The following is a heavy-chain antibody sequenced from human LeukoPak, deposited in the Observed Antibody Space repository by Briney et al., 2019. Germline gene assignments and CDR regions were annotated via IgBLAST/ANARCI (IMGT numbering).Heavy chain of an antibody. Sequence: SVKVSCKDSGGTFSSYAISWVRQAPGQGLEWMGGIIPIFGTANYAQKFQGRVTITADESTSTAYMELSSLRSEDTAVYYCASTDYYDSSGPDAFDIWGQGTMVTVSS. CDR2: IIPIFGTA. J-gene: IGHJ3*02. CDR1: GGTFSSYA. D-gene: IGHD3-22*01. CDR3: ASTDYYDSSGPDAFDI. V-gene: IGHV1-69*13.